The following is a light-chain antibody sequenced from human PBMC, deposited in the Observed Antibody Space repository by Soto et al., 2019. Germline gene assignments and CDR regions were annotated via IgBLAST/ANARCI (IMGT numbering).Light chain of an antibody. Sequence: DIQLTQSPSSLSASIGDRVTITCRASQTISTYLNWYQQKPGTAPKLLIYAGSDLQGGVPSTFSGSASGAAFTLTISSLQPEDFAAYFCQQTYNTPHHFGQGTKREIK. CDR2: AGS. CDR3: QQTYNTPHH. CDR1: QTISTY. V-gene: IGKV1-39*01. J-gene: IGKJ2*01.